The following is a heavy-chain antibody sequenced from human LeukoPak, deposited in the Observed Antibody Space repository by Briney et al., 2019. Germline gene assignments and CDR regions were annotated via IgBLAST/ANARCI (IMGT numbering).Heavy chain of an antibody. V-gene: IGHV3-33*01. CDR3: ARGYCSGGSCDYFDY. Sequence: PGRSLRLSCAASGFTFSSYGMHWVRQAPGKGLEWVAVIWYDGSNKYYADSVKGRFTISRDNSKNTLYLQMNSLRAEDTAVYYRARGYCSGGSCDYFDYWGQGTLVTVSS. CDR2: IWYDGSNK. D-gene: IGHD2-15*01. J-gene: IGHJ4*02. CDR1: GFTFSSYG.